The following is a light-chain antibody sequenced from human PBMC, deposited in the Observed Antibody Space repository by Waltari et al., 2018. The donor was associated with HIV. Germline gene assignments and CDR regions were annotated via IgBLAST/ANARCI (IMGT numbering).Light chain of an antibody. V-gene: IGLV1-40*01. CDR1: SSNIGAGYD. CDR2: ANN. Sequence: QSVLTQPPSVSVAPGQRVTISCTGSSSNIGAGYDVHWYQQLPGTAPKLLIYANNSRASRVTDRFSGSKFGPSASLAITGLQAEDEANYYCQSYDSGLSGSVFGGGTKLTVL. J-gene: IGLJ2*01. CDR3: QSYDSGLSGSV.